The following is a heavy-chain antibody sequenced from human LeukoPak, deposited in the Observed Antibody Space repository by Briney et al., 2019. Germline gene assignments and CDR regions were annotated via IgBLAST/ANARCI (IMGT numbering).Heavy chain of an antibody. V-gene: IGHV4-34*01. CDR2: INHSGST. CDR1: GGSFSGYY. J-gene: IGHJ4*02. CDR3: ARGPRIAAPIDY. Sequence: PSETLSLTCAVYGGSFSGYYWSWIRQPPGKGLEWIGEINHSGSTNYNPSLKSRVTISVDTSKNQFSLKLSSVTAADTVVYYCARGPRIAAPIDYWGQGTLVTVSS. D-gene: IGHD6-13*01.